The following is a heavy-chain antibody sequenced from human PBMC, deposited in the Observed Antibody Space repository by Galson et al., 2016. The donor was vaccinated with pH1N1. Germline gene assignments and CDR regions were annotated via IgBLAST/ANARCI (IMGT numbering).Heavy chain of an antibody. CDR3: ARSPYSINWYYSF. Sequence: SLRLSCAASGFTSSIYWMGWVRQAPGKGLEWVANINQDGTEKYYLDSVKGRFTISRDNAKDTVYLEMNNLRAEDTAVYYCARSPYSINWYYSFWGQGILVTVSS. D-gene: IGHD6-13*01. CDR2: INQDGTEK. J-gene: IGHJ4*02. V-gene: IGHV3-7*01. CDR1: GFTSSIYW.